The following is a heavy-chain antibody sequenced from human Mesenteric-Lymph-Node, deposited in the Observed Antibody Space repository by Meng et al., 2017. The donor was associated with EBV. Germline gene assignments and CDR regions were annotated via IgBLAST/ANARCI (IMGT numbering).Heavy chain of an antibody. CDR1: GFSLPDGGG. V-gene: IGHV2-5*02. CDR2: IYWDDGQ. D-gene: IGHD3-3*01. J-gene: IGHJ5*02. CDR3: AYSEWLRFFGP. Sequence: LTQFGPTMVKPHHTPTSTCTFSGFSLPDGGGVGWIRKAPGKALEWLALIYWDDGQHYSPSLKSRLTITKDTSRKQVVLRMTNMDPVDTATYYCAYSEWLRFFGPWGQGTLVTVSS.